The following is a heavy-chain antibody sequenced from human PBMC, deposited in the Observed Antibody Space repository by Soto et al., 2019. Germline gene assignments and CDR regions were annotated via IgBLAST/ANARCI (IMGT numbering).Heavy chain of an antibody. V-gene: IGHV1-46*01. Sequence: QVQLVQSGAEVKKPGASVKISCKASGYNFIGQYIHWVRQAPGQGLEWMGIINPSGGGTTYAQQFHGRVVMTSDASTSTVYVELSGLTSEDTALYFCARLIGVHNTQPFWLGYFDYWGQGTLVTVSA. D-gene: IGHD3-3*01. CDR3: ARLIGVHNTQPFWLGYFDY. CDR2: INPSGGGT. J-gene: IGHJ4*02. CDR1: GYNFIGQY.